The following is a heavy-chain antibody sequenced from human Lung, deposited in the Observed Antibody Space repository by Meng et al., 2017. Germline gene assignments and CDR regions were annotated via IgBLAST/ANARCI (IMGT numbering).Heavy chain of an antibody. CDR1: GYKFPDYW. J-gene: IGHJ4*02. D-gene: IGHD6-13*01. V-gene: IGHV1-2*06. Sequence: QVPLGHAGAEVKKPGASVKVSCNPSGYKFPDYWLHWVRRAPGQGLEWMGRIDPKSGDTHYAQRFQGRVTMTGDTSISTAYMELSGLRSDDTAMYYCVRDEDISSAGKLFGDYWGQGTLVTVSS. CDR2: IDPKSGDT. CDR3: VRDEDISSAGKLFGDY.